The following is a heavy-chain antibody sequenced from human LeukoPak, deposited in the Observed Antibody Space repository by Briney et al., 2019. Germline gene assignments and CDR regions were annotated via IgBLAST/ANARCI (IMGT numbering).Heavy chain of an antibody. D-gene: IGHD2-2*01. Sequence: SQTLSLTCTVSGGSISSGGYYWSWIRQHPGKGLEWIGYIYYSGSTYYNPSLKSRVTISVDTSKNQFSLKLSSVTAADTAVYYCARGPTSDVVVPAASSGRDAFDPWGQGTLVTVSS. CDR3: ARGPTSDVVVPAASSGRDAFDP. CDR2: IYYSGST. V-gene: IGHV4-31*03. J-gene: IGHJ5*02. CDR1: GGSISSGGYY.